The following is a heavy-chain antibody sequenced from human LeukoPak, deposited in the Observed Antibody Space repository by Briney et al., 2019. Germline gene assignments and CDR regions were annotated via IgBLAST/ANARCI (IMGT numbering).Heavy chain of an antibody. J-gene: IGHJ4*02. CDR3: ARSYDFWSGCYSRIGFDY. CDR2: IYYSGST. D-gene: IGHD3-3*01. CDR1: GGSISSYY. Sequence: PSETLSLTCTVSGGSISSYYWSWIRQPPGKGLEWIGYIYYSGSTNYNPSLKSRVTISVDTSKNQFSLKLSSVTAADTAVYYCARSYDFWSGCYSRIGFDYWGQGTLVTVSS. V-gene: IGHV4-59*01.